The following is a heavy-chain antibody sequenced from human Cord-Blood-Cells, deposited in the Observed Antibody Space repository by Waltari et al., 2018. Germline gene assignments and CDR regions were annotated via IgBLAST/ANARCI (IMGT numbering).Heavy chain of an antibody. CDR2: INPNSGGT. CDR1: GYTFTGYY. CDR3: AREVIAAAGTGFDY. Sequence: QVQLVQSGAEVKKPGASVEASCKASGYTFTGYYMPWVRQPPGQGLEWMGWINPNSGGTNYAQKFQGWVTMTRDTSISTAYMELSRLRSDDTAVYYCAREVIAAAGTGFDYWGQGTLVTVSS. J-gene: IGHJ4*02. D-gene: IGHD6-13*01. V-gene: IGHV1-2*04.